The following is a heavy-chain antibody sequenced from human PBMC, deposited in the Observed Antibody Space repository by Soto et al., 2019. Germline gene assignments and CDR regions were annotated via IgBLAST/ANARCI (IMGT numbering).Heavy chain of an antibody. CDR1: GGSISSGDYY. D-gene: IGHD6-19*01. CDR3: ARDRQAVAGNYYYYGLDV. CDR2: IYYSGST. V-gene: IGHV4-30-4*01. Sequence: TLSLTCTVSGGSISSGDYYWSWIRQPPGKGLEWIGYIYYSGSTYYNPSLKSRVTISVDTSNSRFSLKLSSVTAADTAVYYCARDRQAVAGNYYYYGLDVWGQGTTVTVSS. J-gene: IGHJ6*02.